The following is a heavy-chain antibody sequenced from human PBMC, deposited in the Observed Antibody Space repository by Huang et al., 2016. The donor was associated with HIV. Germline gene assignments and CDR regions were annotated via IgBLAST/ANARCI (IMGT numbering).Heavy chain of an antibody. J-gene: IGHJ4*02. D-gene: IGHD6-19*01. CDR3: AMHLYSSGAFDS. V-gene: IGHV3-23*01. CDR1: GFRFNDFD. Sequence: EVQLLESGGGLVQPGGSLRLSCAASGFRFNDFDMNWVRQAAGKGHEGVSTISDSGGSPYYADSVGGRFTISRDNSRNTLSLQMNSLRAEDTAVYYCAMHLYSSGAFDSWGQGTLVTVSS. CDR2: ISDSGGSP.